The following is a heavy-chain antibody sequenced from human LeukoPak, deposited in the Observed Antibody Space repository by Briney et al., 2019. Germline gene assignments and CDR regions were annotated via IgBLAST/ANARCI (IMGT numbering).Heavy chain of an antibody. J-gene: IGHJ6*03. CDR2: ISSSGSTI. CDR1: GFTFSSYA. D-gene: IGHD5-18*01. CDR3: ARMNTAMVNGLNYYYYMDV. Sequence: GGSLRLSCAASGFTFSSYAMSWVRQAPGKGLEWVSYISSSGSTIYYADSVKGRFTISRDNAKNSLYLQMNSLRADDTAVYYCARMNTAMVNGLNYYYYMDVWGKGTTVTISS. V-gene: IGHV3-48*03.